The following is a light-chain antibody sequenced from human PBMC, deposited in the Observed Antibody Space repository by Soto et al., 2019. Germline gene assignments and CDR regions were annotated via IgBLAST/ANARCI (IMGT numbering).Light chain of an antibody. CDR2: GAS. CDR1: QSVSSN. CDR3: QQYGSSPGT. J-gene: IGKJ1*01. V-gene: IGKV3-20*01. Sequence: EMVMTQSPATLSVSPGERATLSCRASQSVSSNLAWYRQKPGQAPRLLIYGASSRATGIPDRFSGSGSGTDFTLTISRLEPEDFAVYYCQQYGSSPGTFGQGTKVDIK.